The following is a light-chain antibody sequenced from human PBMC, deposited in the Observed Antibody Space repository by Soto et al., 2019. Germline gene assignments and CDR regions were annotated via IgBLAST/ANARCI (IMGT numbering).Light chain of an antibody. Sequence: EVLMTQSPDTLYVSPGERVTLSCRASQSISDNLAWYQQKPGQGPRLLVYRASTRTLGIPARFSGSESGTEFTLTISSLQSEDFAVYYCPQHNIWPITFGQGTRLEIK. J-gene: IGKJ5*01. CDR3: PQHNIWPIT. CDR1: QSISDN. CDR2: RAS. V-gene: IGKV3-15*01.